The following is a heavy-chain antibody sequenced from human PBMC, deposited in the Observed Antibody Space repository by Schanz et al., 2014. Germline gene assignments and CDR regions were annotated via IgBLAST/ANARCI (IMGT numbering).Heavy chain of an antibody. CDR3: AKVQTYTLYGGNSCFDY. V-gene: IGHV3-9*01. CDR2: ISWNSGNI. D-gene: IGHD2-21*02. CDR1: GFTFDDHA. Sequence: EVQLVESGGGLVQPGRSLRLSCAASGFTFDDHAMHWVRQVPGKGLEWGSGISWNSGNIGYADSVKGRFTISRDKAKNSLYLQMNSLRPEVTALYYCAKVQTYTLYGGNSCFDYWGQGTLVTVSS. J-gene: IGHJ4*02.